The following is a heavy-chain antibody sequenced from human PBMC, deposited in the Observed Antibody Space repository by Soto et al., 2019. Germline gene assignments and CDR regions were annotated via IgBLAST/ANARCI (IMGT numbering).Heavy chain of an antibody. CDR1: GGSISSSNYY. CDR2: IYYSGGT. J-gene: IGHJ6*02. CDR3: ARHGPRWKRKNGMDI. D-gene: IGHD1-1*01. Sequence: SETLSLTCTVSGGSISSSNYYWGWIRQPPGKGLEWIGTIYYSGGTYYNPSLNSRVSISVHTSNNQFSLELTSVTAADAAVYYCARHGPRWKRKNGMDILCQGTSDTVFS. V-gene: IGHV4-39*01.